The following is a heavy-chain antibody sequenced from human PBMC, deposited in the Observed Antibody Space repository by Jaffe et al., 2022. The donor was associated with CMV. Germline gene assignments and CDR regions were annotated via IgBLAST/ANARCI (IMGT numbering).Heavy chain of an antibody. CDR3: ARGGPRGYCSGGSCYPFDY. CDR1: GFTFSSYS. J-gene: IGHJ4*02. V-gene: IGHV3-21*01. D-gene: IGHD2-15*01. CDR2: ISSSSSYI. Sequence: EVQLVESGGGLVKPGGSLRLSCAASGFTFSSYSMNWVRQAPGKGLEWVSSISSSSSYIYYADSVKGRFTISRDNAKNSLYLQMNSLRAEDTAVYYCARGGPRGYCSGGSCYPFDYWGQGTLVTVSS.